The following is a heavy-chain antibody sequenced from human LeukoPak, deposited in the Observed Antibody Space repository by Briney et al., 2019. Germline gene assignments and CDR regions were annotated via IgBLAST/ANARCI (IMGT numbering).Heavy chain of an antibody. Sequence: GGSLRLSCAASGFTFSSYAMSWVRQAPGKGLEWVSSISGTGGDTYYGDSVRGRVTISRDNSKNTLYLQMRSLGAEDTAVYYCAKVFLLRYFDWRLYVDSWGQGALVTVSS. D-gene: IGHD3-9*01. CDR3: AKVFLLRYFDWRLYVDS. CDR2: ISGTGGDT. J-gene: IGHJ4*02. V-gene: IGHV3-23*01. CDR1: GFTFSSYA.